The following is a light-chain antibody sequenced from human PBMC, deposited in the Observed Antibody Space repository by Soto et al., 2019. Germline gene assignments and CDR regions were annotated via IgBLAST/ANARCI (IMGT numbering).Light chain of an antibody. V-gene: IGKV3-11*01. CDR3: QQRSKWPIT. J-gene: IGKJ5*01. Sequence: EVVLTQSPGSLSLSPGERATLSCRASQSVSSYLAWYQQKPGQAPRLLIYDASKRATGIPARFSGSGSGTGFTLTISSLEPEDFAVYYCQQRSKWPITFGQGTRLEI. CDR1: QSVSSY. CDR2: DAS.